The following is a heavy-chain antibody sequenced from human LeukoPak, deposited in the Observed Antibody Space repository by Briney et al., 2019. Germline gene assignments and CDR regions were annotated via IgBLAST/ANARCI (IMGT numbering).Heavy chain of an antibody. D-gene: IGHD4/OR15-4a*01. J-gene: IGHJ4*02. CDR1: GFTFSSYW. CDR3: ARGRPNYYFDC. V-gene: IGHV3-7*01. Sequence: GGSLRLSCAASGFTFSSYWMSWVRQAPGKGLEWVANIKQDRSNKYYADSVKGRFTISRDNSRNTLYLQMNSLRAEDTAVYYCARGRPNYYFDCWGQGTLVTVSS. CDR2: IKQDRSNK.